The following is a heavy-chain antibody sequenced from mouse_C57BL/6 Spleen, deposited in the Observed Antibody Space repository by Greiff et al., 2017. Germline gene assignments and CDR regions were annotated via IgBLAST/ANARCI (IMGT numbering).Heavy chain of an antibody. V-gene: IGHV5-17*01. CDR1: GFTFSDYG. CDR2: ISSGSSTI. D-gene: IGHD2-12*01. J-gene: IGHJ3*01. CDR3: ARKSIAGQFAY. Sequence: EVQLVESGGGLVKPGGSLKLSCAASGFTFSDYGMHWVRQAPEKGLEWVAYISSGSSTIYYADTLKGRFTISGDNAKHTLFLQRSSLRSEDTAMYYCARKSIAGQFAYWGQGTLVTVSA.